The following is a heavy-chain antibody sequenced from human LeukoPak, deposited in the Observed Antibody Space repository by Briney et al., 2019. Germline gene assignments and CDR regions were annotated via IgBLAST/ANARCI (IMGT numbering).Heavy chain of an antibody. CDR3: ARGRSAGY. D-gene: IGHD2-15*01. CDR1: GGSISSSSYY. V-gene: IGHV4-39*07. CDR2: IYYSGST. Sequence: SETLSLTCTVSGGSISSSSYYWGWIRQPPGKGLEWIGSIYYSGSTYYNPSLKSRVTISVDKSKNQFSLKLSSVTAADTAVYYCARGRSAGYWGQGTLVTVSS. J-gene: IGHJ4*02.